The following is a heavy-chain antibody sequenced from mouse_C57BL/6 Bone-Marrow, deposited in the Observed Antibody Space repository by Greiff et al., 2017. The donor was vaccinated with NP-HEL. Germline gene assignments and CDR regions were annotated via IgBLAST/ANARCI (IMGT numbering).Heavy chain of an antibody. CDR2: ISSGSSTI. V-gene: IGHV5-17*01. J-gene: IGHJ3*01. CDR3: ARAIDYGNYVWFAY. Sequence: EVQGVESGGGLVKPGGSLKLSCAASGFTFSDYGMHWVRQAPEKGLEWVAYISSGSSTIYYADTVKGRFTISRDNAKNTLFLQMTSLRSEDTARYYCARAIDYGNYVWFAYWGQGTLVTVSA. D-gene: IGHD2-1*01. CDR1: GFTFSDYG.